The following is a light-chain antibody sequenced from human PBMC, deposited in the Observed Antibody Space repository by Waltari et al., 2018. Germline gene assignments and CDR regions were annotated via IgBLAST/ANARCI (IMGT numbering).Light chain of an antibody. CDR3: QPLKRYPRP. CDR2: GAS. Sequence: DIQLTQSPSFLSASVGDRVTITCRASQGIISYLVWYQQKPGNAPKVLIYGASTLQMRVPSSVSGRGTGREFTLTNSDLQSEDFATYYWQPLKRYPRPFGQGTKLESK. CDR1: QGIISY. V-gene: IGKV1-9*01. J-gene: IGKJ2*01.